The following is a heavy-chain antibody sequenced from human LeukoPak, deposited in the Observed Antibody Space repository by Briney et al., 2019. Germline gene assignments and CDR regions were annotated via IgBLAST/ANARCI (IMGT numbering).Heavy chain of an antibody. J-gene: IGHJ5*02. CDR3: ARDSGRYYVYNWFHH. CDR2: IYYSGST. D-gene: IGHD1-26*01. CDR1: GGSISGNRYS. V-gene: IGHV4-39*07. Sequence: SETLSLTCTVPGGSISGNRYSWGWIRQPPGKGLEWIGSIYYSGSTYYNPSLKSRVTISIDTSKNQFSLRLSSVTAADTAMYYCARDSGRYYVYNWFHHWGQGTLVTVSS.